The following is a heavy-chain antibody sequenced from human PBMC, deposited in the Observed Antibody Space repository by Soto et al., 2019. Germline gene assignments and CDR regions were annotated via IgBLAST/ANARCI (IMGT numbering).Heavy chain of an antibody. D-gene: IGHD5-18*01. Sequence: SETLSLTCTVSGGSISSYYWSWIRQPPGKGLEWIGYIYYSGSTNYNPSLKSRVTISVDTSKNQFSLKLSSVTAADTAVYYCASSRINTAMGYYFDYWGQGTLVTVS. J-gene: IGHJ4*02. CDR2: IYYSGST. CDR3: ASSRINTAMGYYFDY. V-gene: IGHV4-59*01. CDR1: GGSISSYY.